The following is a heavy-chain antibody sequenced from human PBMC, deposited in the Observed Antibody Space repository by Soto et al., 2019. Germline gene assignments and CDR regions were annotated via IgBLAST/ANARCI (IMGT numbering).Heavy chain of an antibody. Sequence: PGGSLRLSCAVSGFIFSRYSMNWVRQAPGKGLEWVSSIGTSGSYIYDTESVKGRFTISRDNTKDSLYLQMNSLRAEDTAIYYCARGSAFIGLDYWGQGTPVTVSS. D-gene: IGHD1-26*01. CDR1: GFIFSRYS. CDR2: IGTSGSYI. J-gene: IGHJ4*02. CDR3: ARGSAFIGLDY. V-gene: IGHV3-21*01.